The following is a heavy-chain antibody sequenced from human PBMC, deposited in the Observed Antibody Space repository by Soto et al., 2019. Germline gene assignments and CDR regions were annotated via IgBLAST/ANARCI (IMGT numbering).Heavy chain of an antibody. Sequence: SETLSLTCTVSGDSVSGSAFYWGWIRQPPGKGLEWIGSVYIGSVYYSGSTYSNPSLKSRVTISVDTSKNQFSLKLISATAADTALYYCARHYRSTSSRPGEVDYRGQGTLVTVSS. D-gene: IGHD3-16*01. J-gene: IGHJ4*02. CDR3: ARHYRSTSSRPGEVDY. CDR2: VYIGSVYYSGST. V-gene: IGHV4-39*01. CDR1: GDSVSGSAFY.